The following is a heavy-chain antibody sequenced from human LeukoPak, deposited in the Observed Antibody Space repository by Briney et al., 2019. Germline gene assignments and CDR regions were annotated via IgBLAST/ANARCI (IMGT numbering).Heavy chain of an antibody. CDR3: ARDSSGYSGYDYYYMDV. D-gene: IGHD1-26*01. CDR2: IYYSGST. Sequence: SETLSLTCAVSGDSISSYYWSWIRQPAGKGLEWIGYIYYSGSTNYNPSLKSRVTISVDTSKNQFSLKLSSVTAADTAVYYCARDSSGYSGYDYYYMDVWGKGTTVTISS. V-gene: IGHV4-59*01. J-gene: IGHJ6*03. CDR1: GDSISSYY.